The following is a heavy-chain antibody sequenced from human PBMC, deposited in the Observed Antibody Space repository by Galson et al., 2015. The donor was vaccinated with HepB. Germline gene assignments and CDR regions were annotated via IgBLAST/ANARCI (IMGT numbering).Heavy chain of an antibody. Sequence: ETLSLTCTVFGGSLNNYFWSWIRQSPGKGLEWIGEIFHSGITNYNPSLKSRVTLSVDTSKNQISLRLTSVTAADTAVYYCATTYTSGPSLEAFESWGQGTMVTVSS. V-gene: IGHV4-34*12. D-gene: IGHD3-22*01. CDR3: ATTYTSGPSLEAFES. CDR1: GGSLNNYF. J-gene: IGHJ3*02. CDR2: IFHSGIT.